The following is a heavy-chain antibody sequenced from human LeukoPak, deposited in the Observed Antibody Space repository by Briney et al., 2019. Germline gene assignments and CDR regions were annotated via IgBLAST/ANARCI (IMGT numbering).Heavy chain of an antibody. J-gene: IGHJ4*02. CDR3: ASGGNMVGAKGFDY. Sequence: LAGGSLRLSCAASGFTFSSYWMSWVRQAPGKGLEWVANIKQDGSEKYYVDSVKGRFTISRDNAKNSMYLQMNSLRVEDTAVYYCASGGNMVGAKGFDYWGQGTLVTVSS. CDR1: GFTFSSYW. V-gene: IGHV3-7*03. D-gene: IGHD1-26*01. CDR2: IKQDGSEK.